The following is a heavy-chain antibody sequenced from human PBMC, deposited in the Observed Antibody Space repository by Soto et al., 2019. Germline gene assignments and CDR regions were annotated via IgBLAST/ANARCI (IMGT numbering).Heavy chain of an antibody. V-gene: IGHV1-69*01. J-gene: IGHJ4*02. CDR2: VIPILGTA. CDR1: GGSLRNSV. CDR3: ARLGHPGH. Sequence: QVQLVQSGAEVKKPGSSVKVSCTASGGSLRNSVISWVRQAPAQRLEWMGGVIPILGTANYAQKFQGRVTMTADEATRTAYMDWSSRSPDDTAVYYWARLGHPGHWGPGTLVIGSS.